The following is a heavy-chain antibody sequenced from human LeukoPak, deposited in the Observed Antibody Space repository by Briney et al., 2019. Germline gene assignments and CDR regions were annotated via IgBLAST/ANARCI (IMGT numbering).Heavy chain of an antibody. CDR3: ARTARYYYYYYMDV. CDR2: INHSGST. Sequence: SETLSLTCAVYGGSFSGSYWSWIRQPPGKGLEWIGEINHSGSTNYNPSLKSRVTISVDTSKNQFSLKLSSVTAADTAVYYCARTARYYYYYYMDVWGKGTTVTVSS. J-gene: IGHJ6*03. CDR1: GGSFSGSY. D-gene: IGHD6-6*01. V-gene: IGHV4-34*01.